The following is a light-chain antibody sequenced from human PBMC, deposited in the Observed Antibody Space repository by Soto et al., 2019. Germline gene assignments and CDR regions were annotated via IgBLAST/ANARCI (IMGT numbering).Light chain of an antibody. J-gene: IGLJ2*01. Sequence: QLVLAQPASVSGSPGQSITISCSGSANDYVSWYQHHPGKAPRLLLYEVTHRPSGVSHRFSGSKSGNTASLTISGLQPEDEAHYYCTSFISRTSPILFGGGTKLTVL. V-gene: IGLV2-14*01. CDR2: EVT. CDR1: ANDY. CDR3: TSFISRTSPIL.